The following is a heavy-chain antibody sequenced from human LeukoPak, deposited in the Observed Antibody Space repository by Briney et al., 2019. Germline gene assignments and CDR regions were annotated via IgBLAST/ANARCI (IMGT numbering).Heavy chain of an antibody. Sequence: ASVKVSCKASGYTFTGYYTHWVRQAPGQGLEWMGWINPNSGGTNYAQKFQGRVTMTRDTSISTAYMELSRLRSDDTAVYYCARLYCSSTSCYIEDAFDIWGQGTMVTVSS. J-gene: IGHJ3*02. V-gene: IGHV1-2*02. CDR1: GYTFTGYY. CDR2: INPNSGGT. CDR3: ARLYCSSTSCYIEDAFDI. D-gene: IGHD2-2*02.